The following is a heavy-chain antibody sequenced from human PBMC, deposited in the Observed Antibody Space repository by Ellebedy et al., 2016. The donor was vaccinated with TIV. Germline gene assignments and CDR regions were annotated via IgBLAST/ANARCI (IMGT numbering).Heavy chain of an antibody. V-gene: IGHV3-23*01. J-gene: IGHJ4*02. CDR2: ISGRGYAT. D-gene: IGHD1-26*01. CDR3: VQTPGKRIVGAAIGYFDY. CDR1: GFTFDDYA. Sequence: GESLKISCAASGFTFDDYAMGWVRQAPGKGLEWVAAISGRGYATYYAASVKGRLILSRDNSNNMLTLQLNSLRAEDTSVYFCVQTPGKRIVGAAIGYFDYWGQGTLVTVSS.